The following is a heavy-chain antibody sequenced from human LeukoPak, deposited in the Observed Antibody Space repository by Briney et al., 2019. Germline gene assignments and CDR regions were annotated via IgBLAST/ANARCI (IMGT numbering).Heavy chain of an antibody. CDR2: INPNSGGT. V-gene: IGHV1-2*02. J-gene: IGHJ5*02. Sequence: ASVKVSCKASGYTFTSHYMHWVRQAPGQGLEWMGWINPNSGGTNYAQKFQGRVTMTRDTSISTAYMELSRLRSDDTAVYYCARSRIAARMNWFDPWGQGTLVTVSS. CDR3: ARSRIAARMNWFDP. D-gene: IGHD6-6*01. CDR1: GYTFTSHY.